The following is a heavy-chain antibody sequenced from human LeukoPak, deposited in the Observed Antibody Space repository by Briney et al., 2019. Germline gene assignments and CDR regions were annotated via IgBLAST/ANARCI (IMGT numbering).Heavy chain of an antibody. CDR2: LHYSGST. CDR1: GDSVNSFY. D-gene: IGHD3-22*01. V-gene: IGHV4-59*02. J-gene: IGHJ5*02. Sequence: SETLSLTRTVSGDSVNSFYWSWLRQPPGKGLQWIGHLHYSGSTNYNPSLKSRVSTSVDTSKNQFSLNLRSVNAADTAFYYCARDDLLHRNWFDPWGQGTLVTVSS. CDR3: ARDDLLHRNWFDP.